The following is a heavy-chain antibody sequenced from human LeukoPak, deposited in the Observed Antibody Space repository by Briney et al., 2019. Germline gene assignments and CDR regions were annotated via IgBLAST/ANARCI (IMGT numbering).Heavy chain of an antibody. D-gene: IGHD3-22*01. Sequence: PEGSLRLSCAASGFTFSSYPMHWVRQAPGLGLQWVAVISHDGSNKYYEDSVKGRFIISRDNSKNVVFLHMNSLRPEDTAIYYCARDYHFYYYDNNAHTLDFWGQGTMVTVSS. CDR2: ISHDGSNK. J-gene: IGHJ3*01. CDR3: ARDYHFYYYDNNAHTLDF. V-gene: IGHV3-30-3*01. CDR1: GFTFSSYP.